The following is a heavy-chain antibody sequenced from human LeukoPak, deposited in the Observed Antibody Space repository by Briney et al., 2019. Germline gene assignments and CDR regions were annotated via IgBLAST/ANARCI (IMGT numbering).Heavy chain of an antibody. CDR2: IYYSGST. V-gene: IGHV4-39*01. CDR3: ARRNKAVPGDAFDM. Sequence: SETLSLTCTVSGGSISSSSYYWGWIRQPPGKGLEWIGNIYYSGSTYYNPSLKGRVTISVDTSNNQFSLNLRSVTAADTAVFYCARRNKAVPGDAFDMWGQGTMVTVSS. J-gene: IGHJ3*02. D-gene: IGHD6-19*01. CDR1: GGSISSSSYY.